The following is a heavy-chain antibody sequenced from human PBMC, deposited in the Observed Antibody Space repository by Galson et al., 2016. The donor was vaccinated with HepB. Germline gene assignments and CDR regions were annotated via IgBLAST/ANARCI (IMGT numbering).Heavy chain of an antibody. CDR1: GFSFSTHS. V-gene: IGHV3-21*01. CDR3: AGEPHDFGDYGVDY. D-gene: IGHD4-17*01. J-gene: IGHJ4*02. Sequence: SLRLSCAASGFSFSTHSMDWVRQAPGKGLEWVSYISSSSYISYADSVKGRFTISRDNAKNSLYLQLNSLRAEDTAVYYCAGEPHDFGDYGVDYWGQGTLVTVSS. CDR2: ISSSSYI.